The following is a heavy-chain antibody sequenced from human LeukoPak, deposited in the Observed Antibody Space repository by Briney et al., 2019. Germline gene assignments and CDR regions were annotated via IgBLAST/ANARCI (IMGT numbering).Heavy chain of an antibody. Sequence: SETLSLSCTVSGGSMNYYYWSWIRQPPGQGLEWIGYIYYRGTTNYLPSLEDRVDISIDTSKNQFSLRLYSVTAADTAVYFCARLARFEELSPRYYFDNWGLGTLVTVSS. CDR3: ARLARFEELSPRYYFDN. D-gene: IGHD3-16*02. J-gene: IGHJ4*02. V-gene: IGHV4-59*08. CDR2: IYYRGTT. CDR1: GGSMNYYY.